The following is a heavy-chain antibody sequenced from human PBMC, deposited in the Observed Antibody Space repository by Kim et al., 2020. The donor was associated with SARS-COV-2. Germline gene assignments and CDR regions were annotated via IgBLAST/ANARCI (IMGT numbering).Heavy chain of an antibody. V-gene: IGHV4-34*01. CDR2: INHSGST. Sequence: SETLSLTCAVYGGSFSGYYWSWIRQPPGKGLEWIGEINHSGSTNYNPSLKSRVTISVDTSKNQFSLKLSSVTAADTAVYYCARGPLKGVVVPAAMGFDYWGQGTLVTVSS. J-gene: IGHJ4*02. CDR3: ARGPLKGVVVPAAMGFDY. CDR1: GGSFSGYY. D-gene: IGHD2-2*01.